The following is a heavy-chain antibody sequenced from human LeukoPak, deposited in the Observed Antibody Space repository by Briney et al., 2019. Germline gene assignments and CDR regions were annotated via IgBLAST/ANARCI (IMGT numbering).Heavy chain of an antibody. J-gene: IGHJ6*03. V-gene: IGHV3-7*01. CDR1: GFTFSSYW. CDR2: IKQDGSEK. CDR3: ARASHPYYNYYYMDV. Sequence: GGSLRLSCAASGFTFSSYWMSWVRQAPGKGLEWVANIKQDGSEKYYVDSVKGRFTISRDNSKNTLYLQMNSLRAEDTAVYYCARASHPYYNYYYMDVWGKGTTVTVSS.